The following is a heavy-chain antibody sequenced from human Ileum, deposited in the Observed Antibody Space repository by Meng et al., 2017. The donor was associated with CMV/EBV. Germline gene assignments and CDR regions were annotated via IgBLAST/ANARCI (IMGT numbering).Heavy chain of an antibody. Sequence: GESLKISYGASGFTFSNYWMHWVRQSPGRGLEWVACLNQGGSGEYYVDSVKGRFTISRDNAKGSLYLQMNSLRVEDTAVYYCARGTTGTPGTDYWGQGTLVTVSS. CDR3: ARGTTGTPGTDY. V-gene: IGHV3-7*01. CDR2: LNQGGSGE. D-gene: IGHD6-13*01. J-gene: IGHJ4*02. CDR1: GFTFSNYW.